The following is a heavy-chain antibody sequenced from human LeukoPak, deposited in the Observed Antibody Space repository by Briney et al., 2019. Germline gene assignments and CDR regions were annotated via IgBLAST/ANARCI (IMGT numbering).Heavy chain of an antibody. D-gene: IGHD3-22*01. CDR3: ASTPRGVVVSLYDY. CDR2: ISSSSSYI. J-gene: IGHJ4*02. Sequence: PGGSLRLSCAAPGFTFSSYSMSWVRQAPGKGLEWVSSISSSSSYIYYADSVKGRFTISRDNAKNSLYLQMNSLRAEDTAVYYCASTPRGVVVSLYDYWGQGTLVTVSS. V-gene: IGHV3-21*01. CDR1: GFTFSSYS.